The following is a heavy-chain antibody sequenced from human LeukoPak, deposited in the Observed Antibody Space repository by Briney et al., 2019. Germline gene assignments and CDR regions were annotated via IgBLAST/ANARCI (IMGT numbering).Heavy chain of an antibody. CDR2: IYRNGNT. V-gene: IGHV3-53*01. J-gene: IGHJ1*01. CDR1: GFTVSSDF. CDR3: ANRGF. Sequence: GGSLRLSCAASGFTVSSDFMIWVRQAPRKGLEWVSTIYRNGNTHYADSVKGRFTISRDTSKNTLYLQMNSLRAEDTAVYYCANRGFWGQGALVTVSS.